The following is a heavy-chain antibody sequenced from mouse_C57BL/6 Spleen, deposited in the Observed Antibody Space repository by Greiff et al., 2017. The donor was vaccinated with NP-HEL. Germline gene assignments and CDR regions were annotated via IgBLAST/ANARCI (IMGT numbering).Heavy chain of an antibody. J-gene: IGHJ3*01. CDR3: ARSETAQAPLAY. CDR1: GYTFTSYW. D-gene: IGHD3-2*02. V-gene: IGHV1-55*01. CDR2: IYPGSGST. Sequence: QVQLQQSGAELVKPGASVKMSCKASGYTFTSYWITWVKQRPGQGLEWIGDIYPGSGSTNYNEKFKSKATLTVDTSSSTAYMQLSSLTSEDSAVYYCARSETAQAPLAYWGQGTLVTVSA.